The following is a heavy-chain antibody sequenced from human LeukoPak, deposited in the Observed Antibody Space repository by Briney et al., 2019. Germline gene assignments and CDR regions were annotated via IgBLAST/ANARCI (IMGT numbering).Heavy chain of an antibody. Sequence: SETLSLTCTVSGGSISSSSYYWGWIRQPPGKGLEWIGSIYYSGSTYYNPSLKSRVTISVDTSKNQFSLKLSSVTAADTAVYYCARDPYDYVWGSYRLAFDYWGQGTLVTVSS. J-gene: IGHJ4*02. CDR3: ARDPYDYVWGSYRLAFDY. D-gene: IGHD3-16*02. CDR2: IYYSGST. V-gene: IGHV4-39*07. CDR1: GGSISSSSYY.